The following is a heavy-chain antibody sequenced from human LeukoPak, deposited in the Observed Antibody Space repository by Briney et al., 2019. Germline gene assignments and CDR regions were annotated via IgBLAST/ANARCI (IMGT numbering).Heavy chain of an antibody. CDR1: GFTFSSYA. D-gene: IGHD3-10*01. J-gene: IGHJ4*02. V-gene: IGHV3-23*01. CDR2: ISGSGGST. Sequence: PGGSLRLSCAASGFTFSSYAMSWVRQAPGKGLEWVSAISGSGGSTYYADSVKGRFTISRDNSKNTLYLQMNSLRAEDTAVYYCAALLTMVRDPLNYWGQGTLVTVSS. CDR3: AALLTMVRDPLNY.